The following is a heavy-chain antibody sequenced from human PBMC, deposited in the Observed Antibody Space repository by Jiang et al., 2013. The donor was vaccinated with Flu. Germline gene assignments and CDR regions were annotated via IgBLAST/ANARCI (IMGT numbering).Heavy chain of an antibody. D-gene: IGHD2-21*01. J-gene: IGHJ6*02. CDR2: ISADNGNT. Sequence: GAEVKKPGASVKVSCKASGYTFISYGISWVRQAPGQGLEWMGWISADNGNTNYEQKLQGRVTLTTDTSTSTAYMDLRSLRSDDTAVYYCAREEVGMPXAEPYFTYKHMDVWGQGPRSAS. CDR3: AREEVGMPXAEPYFTYKHMDV. CDR1: GYTFISYG. V-gene: IGHV1-18*01.